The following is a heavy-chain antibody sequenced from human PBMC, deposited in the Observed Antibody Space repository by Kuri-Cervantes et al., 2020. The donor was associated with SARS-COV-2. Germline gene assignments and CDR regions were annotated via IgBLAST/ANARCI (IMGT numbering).Heavy chain of an antibody. D-gene: IGHD6-13*01. Sequence: SVKVSCKASGGTFSSYTISWVRQAPGQGLEWMGRIIPILGIANYAQKFQGRVTITADKSTSIAYMELSSLRSEDTAVYYCARELLAAAGSHAFDIWGQGTMVTVSS. CDR2: IIPILGIA. CDR1: GGTFSSYT. CDR3: ARELLAAAGSHAFDI. V-gene: IGHV1-69*04. J-gene: IGHJ3*02.